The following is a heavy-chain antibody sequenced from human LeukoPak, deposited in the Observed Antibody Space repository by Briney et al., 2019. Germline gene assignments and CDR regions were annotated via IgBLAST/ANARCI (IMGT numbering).Heavy chain of an antibody. CDR3: ARLEHSSSNWFDP. Sequence: SETLSLTCTVSGGSVSSSSYYWGWIRQPPGKGLEWIGSIYYSGSTYYNPSLKSRVTISVDTSKNQFSLKLSSVTAADTAVYYCARLEHSSSNWFDPWGQGTLVTVSS. D-gene: IGHD6-6*01. J-gene: IGHJ5*02. CDR1: GGSVSSSSYY. V-gene: IGHV4-39*07. CDR2: IYYSGST.